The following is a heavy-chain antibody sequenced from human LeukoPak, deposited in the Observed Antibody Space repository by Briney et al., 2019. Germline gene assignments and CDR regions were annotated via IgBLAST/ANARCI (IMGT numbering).Heavy chain of an antibody. V-gene: IGHV3-48*01. CDR1: GFTFSSYT. CDR3: AREGYCYDSSGYYRPGGFDY. Sequence: GGSLRLSCAASGFTFSSYTMNWGRQAPGKGLEWGSYISVSSSIIYYADSVKGRFTISRDNAKNSLYLQMSSMRAEDTAMYYCAREGYCYDSSGYYRPGGFDYWGQGTLVTVSS. J-gene: IGHJ4*02. CDR2: ISVSSSII. D-gene: IGHD3-22*01.